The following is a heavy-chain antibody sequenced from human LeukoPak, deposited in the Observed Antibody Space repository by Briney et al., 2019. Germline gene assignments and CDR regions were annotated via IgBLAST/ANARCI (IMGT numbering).Heavy chain of an antibody. Sequence: SVKVSRKASGGTFSSYAISWVRQAPGQGLEWMGGIIPIFGTANYAQKFQGRVTITADESTSTAYMELSSLRSEDTAVYYCARGGGTGDQFDFDYWGQGTLVTVSS. CDR1: GGTFSSYA. J-gene: IGHJ4*02. CDR3: ARGGGTGDQFDFDY. D-gene: IGHD7-27*01. CDR2: IIPIFGTA. V-gene: IGHV1-69*01.